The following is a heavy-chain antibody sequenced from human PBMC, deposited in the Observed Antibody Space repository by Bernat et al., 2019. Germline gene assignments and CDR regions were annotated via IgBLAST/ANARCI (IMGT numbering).Heavy chain of an antibody. Sequence: QVQLQQWGAGLLKPSETLSLTRAVYGGSFSGYYWSWIRQPPGKGLEWIGEINHSGSTNYNPSLKSRVTISVDTSKNQFSLKLSSVTAADTAVYYCARGRPYYYDSSGYYSYFDYWGQGTLVTVSS. CDR1: GGSFSGYY. CDR2: INHSGST. V-gene: IGHV4-34*01. J-gene: IGHJ4*02. CDR3: ARGRPYYYDSSGYYSYFDY. D-gene: IGHD3-22*01.